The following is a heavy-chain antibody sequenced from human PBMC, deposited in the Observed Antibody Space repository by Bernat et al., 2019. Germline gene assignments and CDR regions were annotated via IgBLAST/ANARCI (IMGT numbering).Heavy chain of an antibody. V-gene: IGHV5-51*01. CDR3: ARHHLDYYYGMDV. CDR2: IYPGDSDT. CDR1: GYSFTSYW. Sequence: EVQLVQSGAEVKKPGESLKSCCKGSGYSFTSYWIGWVRQMRGKGLELMGIIYPGDSDTRYSPSFQRQVTISAYKSIRTAYLQWSSLTSSATAMYYCARHHLDYYYGMDVWGQGTTVTVSS. J-gene: IGHJ6*02.